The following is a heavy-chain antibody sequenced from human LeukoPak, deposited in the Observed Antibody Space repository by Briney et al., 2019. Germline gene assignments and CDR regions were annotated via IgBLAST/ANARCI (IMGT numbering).Heavy chain of an antibody. V-gene: IGHV1-46*01. CDR3: ARDRYGAAAGTGFDY. Sequence: ASVKVSCKASGYTFTSYYMHWVRQAPGQGLEGMGIINPSGGSTSYAQKFQGRVTMTRDMSTSTVYMELSSLRSDDTAVYYCARDRYGAAAGTGFDYWGQGTLVTVSS. CDR2: INPSGGST. D-gene: IGHD6-13*01. J-gene: IGHJ4*02. CDR1: GYTFTSYY.